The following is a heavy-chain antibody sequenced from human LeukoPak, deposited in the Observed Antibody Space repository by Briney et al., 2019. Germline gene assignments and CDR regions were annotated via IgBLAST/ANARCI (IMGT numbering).Heavy chain of an antibody. Sequence: ASVKVSCKASGYTFTSYGISWVRQAPGQGLEWMGWISAYNGNTNYAQKLQDRVTMTTDTSTSTAYMELRSLRSDDTAVYYCAREIVGATRHYYYYMDVWGKGTTVTVSS. CDR1: GYTFTSYG. J-gene: IGHJ6*03. CDR2: ISAYNGNT. V-gene: IGHV1-18*01. D-gene: IGHD1-26*01. CDR3: AREIVGATRHYYYYMDV.